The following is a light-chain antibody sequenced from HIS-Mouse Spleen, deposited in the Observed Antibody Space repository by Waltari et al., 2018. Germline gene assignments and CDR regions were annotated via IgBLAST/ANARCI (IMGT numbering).Light chain of an antibody. J-gene: IGLJ2*01. CDR2: EDS. V-gene: IGLV3-10*01. CDR3: YSTDSSGNHRV. CDR1: ALPNKY. Sequence: SYELTQPPSVSVSPGQTARITCSGEALPNKYAYLYQQKAGQAPVLVIYEDSKRPSGLPERFSGSSSGTMATLTISGAQVEDEADYYCYSTDSSGNHRVFGGGTKLTVL.